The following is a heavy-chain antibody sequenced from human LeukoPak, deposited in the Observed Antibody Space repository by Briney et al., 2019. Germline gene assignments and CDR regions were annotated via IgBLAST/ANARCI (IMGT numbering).Heavy chain of an antibody. J-gene: IGHJ3*02. CDR2: INHSGST. D-gene: IGHD2-8*01. CDR3: ARGTNGETVGAFDI. CDR1: GGSFSGYY. Sequence: SETLSLTCAVYGGSFSGYYWSWIRQPPGKGLEWIGEINHSGSTNYNPSLKSRVTISVDTSKNQFSLKLSSVTAADTAVYYCARGTNGETVGAFDIWGQGTMVTVSS. V-gene: IGHV4-34*01.